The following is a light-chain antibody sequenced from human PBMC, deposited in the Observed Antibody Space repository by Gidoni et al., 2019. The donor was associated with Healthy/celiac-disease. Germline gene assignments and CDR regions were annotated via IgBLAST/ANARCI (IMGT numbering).Light chain of an antibody. CDR1: QSVSSY. CDR2: DAS. CDR3: QQRSNWPPLT. J-gene: IGKJ4*01. Sequence: DIVLTQSPAPLSLSPGERATLPCRASQSVSSYLAWYQQKPGQAPRLLIYDASNRATGIPARFSGSGSGTDFTLTISSLEPEDFAVYYCQQRSNWPPLTFGGGTKVEIK. V-gene: IGKV3-11*01.